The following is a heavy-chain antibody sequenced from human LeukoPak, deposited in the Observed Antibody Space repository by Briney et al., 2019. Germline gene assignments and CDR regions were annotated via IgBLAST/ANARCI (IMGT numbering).Heavy chain of an antibody. CDR1: GFTFSDYY. CDR3: ARRAAAGRWFDY. Sequence: GGSLRLSCAVSGFTFSDYYMSWIRQAPGKGLEWVSYISSGGSTISHADSVKGRFTISRDNAENSLYLQMNSLRAEDTAVYYCARRAAAGRWFDYWGQGTLVTVSS. V-gene: IGHV3-11*01. D-gene: IGHD6-13*01. J-gene: IGHJ4*02. CDR2: ISSGGSTI.